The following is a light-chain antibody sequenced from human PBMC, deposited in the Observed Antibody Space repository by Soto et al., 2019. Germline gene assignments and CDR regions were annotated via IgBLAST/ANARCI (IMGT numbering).Light chain of an antibody. J-gene: IGLJ1*01. CDR2: EVN. CDR3: SAYSDIDTKV. Sequence: ALTQPASVSGSPGQSITISCGGTSSDVGAYIYVSWYQQFPGKAPKLILYEVNNRPSGVSNRFSGSKSGTTASLTISGLQPEDEADYYCSAYSDIDTKVFGTGTKVTVL. V-gene: IGLV2-14*03. CDR1: SSDVGAYIY.